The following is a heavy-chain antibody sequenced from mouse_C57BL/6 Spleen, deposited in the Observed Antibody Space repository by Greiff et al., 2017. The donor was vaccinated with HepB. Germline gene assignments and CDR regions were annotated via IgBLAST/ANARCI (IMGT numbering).Heavy chain of an antibody. V-gene: IGHV1-5*01. J-gene: IGHJ4*01. CDR3: TRSRGFHYGYAMDY. CDR2: IYPGNSDT. D-gene: IGHD1-1*01. CDR1: GYTFTSYW. Sequence: EVQLQQSGTVLARPGASVKMSCKTSGYTFTSYWMHWVKQRPGQGLEWIRAIYPGNSDTSYNQKFKGKAKLTAVTSASTAYMELSSLTNEDSAVYYCTRSRGFHYGYAMDYWGQGTSVTVSS.